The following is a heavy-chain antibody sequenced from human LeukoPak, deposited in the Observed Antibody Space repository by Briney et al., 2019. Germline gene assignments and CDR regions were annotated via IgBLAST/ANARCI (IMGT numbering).Heavy chain of an antibody. J-gene: IGHJ1*01. CDR2: IYATGTT. CDR3: AREGGGSNRCLD. Sequence: SETLSLTCTVSGGSISGYFWSWIRQPAGKGLEWIGRIYATGTTNYNPSLKSRVTMSVDTSKNQFSLNLTSVTAADTAVCYCAREGGGSNRCLDWGQGTLVTVSS. V-gene: IGHV4-4*07. D-gene: IGHD3-16*02. CDR1: GGSISGYF.